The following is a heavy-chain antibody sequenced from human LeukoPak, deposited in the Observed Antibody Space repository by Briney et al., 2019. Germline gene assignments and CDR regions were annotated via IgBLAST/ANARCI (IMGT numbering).Heavy chain of an antibody. D-gene: IGHD3-3*01. V-gene: IGHV3-30*02. CDR1: GFTFSSYG. Sequence: GGSLRLSCAASGFTFSSYGMHWVRQAPGKGLEWVAFIRYDGSNKYYADSVKGRFTISRDNSKNTLYLQMNSLRAEDTAVYYCASWSRSRRSNDYWGQGTLVTVSS. J-gene: IGHJ4*02. CDR2: IRYDGSNK. CDR3: ASWSRSRRSNDY.